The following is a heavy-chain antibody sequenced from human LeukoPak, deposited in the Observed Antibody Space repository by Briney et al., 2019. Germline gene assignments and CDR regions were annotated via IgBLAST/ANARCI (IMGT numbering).Heavy chain of an antibody. CDR3: AKVNAAAALDY. CDR1: GFTFSSYW. V-gene: IGHV3-74*01. Sequence: HAGGSLRLSCAASGFTFSSYWMHWVRQAPGKGLVWVSRINSDGSSTSYADSVKGRFTISRDNAKNTLYLQMNSLRAEDTAVYYCAKVNAAAALDYWGQGTLVTVSS. CDR2: INSDGSST. J-gene: IGHJ4*02. D-gene: IGHD6-13*01.